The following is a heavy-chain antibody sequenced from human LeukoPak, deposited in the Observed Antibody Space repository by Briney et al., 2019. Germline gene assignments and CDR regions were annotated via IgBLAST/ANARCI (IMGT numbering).Heavy chain of an antibody. CDR1: GYSFTTYW. CDR3: ARQGYCSSTSCYVDF. D-gene: IGHD2-2*01. CDR2: IYPDDSDA. J-gene: IGHJ4*02. Sequence: GESLKISCKASGYSFTTYWLAWVRQMPGKGLEWMGIIYPDDSDARYRPSFQGQVTIPADKSISTAYLQWSSLKASDTAMYYCARQGYCSSTSCYVDFWGQGTLVTVSS. V-gene: IGHV5-51*01.